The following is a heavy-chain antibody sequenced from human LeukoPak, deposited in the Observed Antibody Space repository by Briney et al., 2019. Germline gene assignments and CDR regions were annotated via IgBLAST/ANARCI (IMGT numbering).Heavy chain of an antibody. CDR2: IYYSGST. J-gene: IGHJ4*02. D-gene: IGHD3-10*01. CDR3: ARGLRITMVRGVIIPGHYFDY. V-gene: IGHV4-39*07. CDR1: GGSISSSSYY. Sequence: SQTLSLTCTVSGGSISSSSYYWGWIRQPPGKGLEWIGSIYYSGSTYYNPSLKSRVTISVDTSKNQFSLKLSSVTAADTAAYYCARGLRITMVRGVIIPGHYFDYWGQGTLVTVSS.